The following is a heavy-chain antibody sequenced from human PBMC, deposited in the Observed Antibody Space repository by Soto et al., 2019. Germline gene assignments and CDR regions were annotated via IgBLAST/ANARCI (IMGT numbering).Heavy chain of an antibody. CDR1: GFTFTTYG. Sequence: QVELVEWGGGVVQPGRSLRISCAASGFTFTTYGMHWVRQAPGKGLEWVAHIWYDGSNKYYADSVKGRFTISRDNSKGTVFLQMNSLRAVDTAVYYCARDGSMILTEWGQGTLVTVSS. CDR2: IWYDGSNK. D-gene: IGHD3-22*01. CDR3: ARDGSMILTE. V-gene: IGHV3-33*01. J-gene: IGHJ4*02.